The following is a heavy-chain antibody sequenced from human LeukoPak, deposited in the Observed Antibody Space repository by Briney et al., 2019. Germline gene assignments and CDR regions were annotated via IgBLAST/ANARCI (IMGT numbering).Heavy chain of an antibody. D-gene: IGHD6-13*01. Sequence: PSETLSLTCTVSGGSISRSSYYWGWIRQPPEKGLEWLGSIFYTGYTYYNPSLKSRVTMSVDTSKNQFSLNVSSVTAADTAVYYCARRRPGAAAGSYYFDYWGQGTLVTVSS. V-gene: IGHV4-39*01. CDR3: ARRRPGAAAGSYYFDY. J-gene: IGHJ4*02. CDR2: IFYTGYT. CDR1: GGSISRSSYY.